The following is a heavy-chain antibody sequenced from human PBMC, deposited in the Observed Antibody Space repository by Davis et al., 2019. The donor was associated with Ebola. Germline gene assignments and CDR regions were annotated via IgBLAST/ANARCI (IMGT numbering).Heavy chain of an antibody. CDR3: ARGPSRGGSSNWFDP. CDR2: ISWNSGSI. D-gene: IGHD2-15*01. CDR1: GFTFDDYA. J-gene: IGHJ5*02. V-gene: IGHV3-9*01. Sequence: SLKISCAASGFTFDDYAMHWVRQAPGKGLEWVSGISWNSGSIGYADSVKGRFTISRDNAKNSLYLQMNSLRAEDTAVYYCARGPSRGGSSNWFDPWGQGTLVTVSS.